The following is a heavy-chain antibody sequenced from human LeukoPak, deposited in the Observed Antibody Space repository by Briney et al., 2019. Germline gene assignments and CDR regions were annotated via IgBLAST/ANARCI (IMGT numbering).Heavy chain of an antibody. D-gene: IGHD2-2*01. Sequence: SETLSLTCTVSGGSISSGGYCWSWIRQHPGKGLEWIGYIYYSGSTYYNPSLKSRVTISVDTSKNQFSLKLSSVTAADTAVYYCARSQDCSSTSCYVGFDYWGQGTLVTVSS. CDR1: GGSISSGGYC. V-gene: IGHV4-31*03. CDR2: IYYSGST. CDR3: ARSQDCSSTSCYVGFDY. J-gene: IGHJ4*02.